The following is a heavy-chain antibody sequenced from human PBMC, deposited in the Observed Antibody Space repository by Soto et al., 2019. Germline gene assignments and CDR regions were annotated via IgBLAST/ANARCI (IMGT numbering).Heavy chain of an antibody. CDR3: AAILVGATRQTDPGH. CDR2: IYHLGTT. Sequence: QVQLQESGPGLVKPSEPLSLLCTVSGGSINTNNYYWGWIRQPPGKGLEWIGSIYHLGTTYYNPSLKSRVTISIDTSKNQYSLKLMSVTAADTAVYFCAAILVGATRQTDPGHWGQGTLVTVSS. CDR1: GGSINTNNYY. D-gene: IGHD2-15*01. J-gene: IGHJ4*02. V-gene: IGHV4-39*01.